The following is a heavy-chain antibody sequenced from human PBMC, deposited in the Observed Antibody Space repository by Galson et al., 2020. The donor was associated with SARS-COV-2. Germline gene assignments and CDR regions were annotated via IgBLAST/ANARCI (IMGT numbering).Heavy chain of an antibody. D-gene: IGHD3-22*01. CDR2: VYPSGTT. V-gene: IGHV4-38-2*02. CDR3: ARQGVNMIVLVTVLGWYFDL. CDR1: GYSVSTTNY. Sequence: SEPLSHTCTVSGYSVSTTNYWGWVRQPPGRGLEWTGSVYPSGTTDYNPSLKCQVTITVHTTKNQFSLRLDSVTAAHTALYYCARQGVNMIVLVTVLGWYFDLGGRGPLVTVSS. J-gene: IGHJ2*01.